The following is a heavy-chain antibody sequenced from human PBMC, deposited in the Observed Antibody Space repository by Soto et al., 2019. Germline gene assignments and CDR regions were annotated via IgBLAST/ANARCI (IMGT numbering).Heavy chain of an antibody. CDR1: EFTFSSHL. V-gene: IGHV3-30*03. D-gene: IGHD1-26*01. CDR3: ARDEAFSAPYYLDY. CDR2: ISNDGDYK. Sequence: VQLVESGGGVVQPGRSLQLSCVASEFTFSSHLMHWVRQAPGKGLEWVAFISNDGDYKNYADSVKGRFTISRDNSKDTVYLEIHSLRPEDTALYHCARDEAFSAPYYLDYWGQGTLVIVS. J-gene: IGHJ4*02.